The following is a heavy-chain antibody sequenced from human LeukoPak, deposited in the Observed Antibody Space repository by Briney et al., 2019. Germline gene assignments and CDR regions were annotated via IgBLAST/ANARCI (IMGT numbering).Heavy chain of an antibody. CDR3: ARGRGVLWFTNWFDP. V-gene: IGHV3-21*01. CDR1: GFSFSSYN. D-gene: IGHD3-10*01. CDR2: ITSSSTYT. Sequence: GGSLRLSCAASGFSFSSYNMDWVRQTPGKGLEWVSSITSSSTYTFYADSVKGRFTISRDNARNSLYLQMNSLRAEDTAVYYCARGRGVLWFTNWFDPWGQGTLVTVSS. J-gene: IGHJ5*02.